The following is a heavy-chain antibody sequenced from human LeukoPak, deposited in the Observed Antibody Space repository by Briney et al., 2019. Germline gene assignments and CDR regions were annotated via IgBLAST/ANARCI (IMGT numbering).Heavy chain of an antibody. D-gene: IGHD6-13*01. CDR1: GFTVSDNY. CDR2: MYSGGDT. J-gene: IGHJ5*02. V-gene: IGHV3-53*01. Sequence: GGSLRLSCAASGFTVSDNYMSWVRQAPGRGLEWVSVMYSGGDTYYADSVKGRFTFSRDISKNTLYLQMNGLRTEDTAMYYCARDAPQVPAAGVLASWGQGTLVTVSS. CDR3: ARDAPQVPAAGVLAS.